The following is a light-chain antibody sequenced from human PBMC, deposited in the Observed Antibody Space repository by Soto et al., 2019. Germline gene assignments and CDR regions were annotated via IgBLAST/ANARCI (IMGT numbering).Light chain of an antibody. V-gene: IGKV3-11*01. CDR1: QSVSSY. CDR3: QQRSNWPPWT. Sequence: EIVLTQSPATLSLSPGERATLSCRASQSVSSYLAWYQQKPGQAPRLLIYDASNRATGSPARFSGSGSGTDFTLTISSLEPEDVAVYYCQQRSNWPPWTFGQGTKVEIK. J-gene: IGKJ1*01. CDR2: DAS.